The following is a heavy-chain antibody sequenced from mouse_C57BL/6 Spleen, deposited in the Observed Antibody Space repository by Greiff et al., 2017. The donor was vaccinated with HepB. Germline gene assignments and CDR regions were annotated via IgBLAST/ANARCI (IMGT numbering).Heavy chain of an antibody. Sequence: QVQLQQPGAELVRPGSSVKLSCKASGYTFTSYWMHWVKQRPIQGLEWIGNIDPSDSETHYNQKFKDKATLAVDKSSSTAYMQLSSLTSEDSAVYYCARSEGNYFDVWGTGTTVTVSS. CDR3: ARSEGNYFDV. CDR1: GYTFTSYW. V-gene: IGHV1-52*01. J-gene: IGHJ1*03. CDR2: IDPSDSET.